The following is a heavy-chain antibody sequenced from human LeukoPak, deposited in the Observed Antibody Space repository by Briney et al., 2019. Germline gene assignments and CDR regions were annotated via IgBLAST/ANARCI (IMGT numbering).Heavy chain of an antibody. V-gene: IGHV1-69*13. CDR1: GGTFSSYA. Sequence: SVKVSCKASGGTFSSYAISWVRQAQGQGLERMGGIIPIFGTANYAQKFQGRVTITADESTSTAYMELSSLRSEDTAVYYCARESQYSSGWYLDYWGRGTLVTVSS. CDR3: ARESQYSSGWYLDY. D-gene: IGHD6-19*01. J-gene: IGHJ4*02. CDR2: IIPIFGTA.